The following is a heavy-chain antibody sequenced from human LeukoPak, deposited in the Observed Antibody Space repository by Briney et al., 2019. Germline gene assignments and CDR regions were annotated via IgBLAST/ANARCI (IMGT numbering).Heavy chain of an antibody. Sequence: ASVKVSCKASGYTFTSFYMHWVRQAPGQGLEWMGIINPRGGSATSAQKFQGRVTLSRDTSTSTVYMELSSLRSEDTAVYYCARDYHGSGSLTTFDYWGQGTLVTVSS. V-gene: IGHV1-46*01. CDR2: INPRGGSA. CDR1: GYTFTSFY. CDR3: ARDYHGSGSLTTFDY. D-gene: IGHD3-10*01. J-gene: IGHJ4*02.